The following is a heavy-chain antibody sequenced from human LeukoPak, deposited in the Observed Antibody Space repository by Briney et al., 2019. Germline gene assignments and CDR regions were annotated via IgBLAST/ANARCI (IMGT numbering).Heavy chain of an antibody. Sequence: ASVKVSRKASGYTFTSYAMHWVRQAPGQRLEWMGWINAGNGNTKYSQKFQGRVTITRDTSASTAYMELSSLRSEDTAVYYCARVPSGHTFDYWGQGTLATVSS. V-gene: IGHV1-3*01. J-gene: IGHJ4*02. CDR3: ARVPSGHTFDY. CDR2: INAGNGNT. D-gene: IGHD6-19*01. CDR1: GYTFTSYA.